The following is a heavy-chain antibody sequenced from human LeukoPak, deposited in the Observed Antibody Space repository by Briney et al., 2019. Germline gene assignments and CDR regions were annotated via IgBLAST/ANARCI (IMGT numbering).Heavy chain of an antibody. CDR3: ARDAPVYYDGRWGNRYFDY. D-gene: IGHD3-22*01. J-gene: IGHJ4*02. CDR1: GSTVSSNY. Sequence: PGGSLRLSCAASGSTVSSNYMSWVRQAPGKGLEWVSVIYSGGSTYYADSVKGRFTISRDNSKNTLYLQMNSLRAEDTAVYYCARDAPVYYDGRWGNRYFDYWGQGTLVTVSS. CDR2: IYSGGST. V-gene: IGHV3-66*01.